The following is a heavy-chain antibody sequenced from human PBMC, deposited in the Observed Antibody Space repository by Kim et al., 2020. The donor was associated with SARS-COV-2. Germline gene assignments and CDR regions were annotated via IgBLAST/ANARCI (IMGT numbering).Heavy chain of an antibody. CDR1: GFTFSSYS. Sequence: GGSLRLSCAASGFTFSSYSMNWVRQAPGKGLEWVSSISSSSSYIYYADSVKGRFTISRDNAKNSLYLQMNSLRAEDTAVYYCARDSLYDILTGPDFDYWGQGTLVTVSS. CDR3: ARDSLYDILTGPDFDY. CDR2: ISSSSSYI. D-gene: IGHD3-9*01. V-gene: IGHV3-21*01. J-gene: IGHJ4*02.